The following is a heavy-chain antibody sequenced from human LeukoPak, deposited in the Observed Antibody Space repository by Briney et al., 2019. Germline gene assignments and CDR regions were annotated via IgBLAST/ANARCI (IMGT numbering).Heavy chain of an antibody. CDR2: ISYDGSKE. V-gene: IGHV3-30*04. D-gene: IGHD3-22*01. CDR3: ARDGYYFDSSGYYGFDH. Sequence: PGGSLRLSCAASGFSFSNYAMHWVRQAPGKGLQWLAIISYDGSKEYYADSLKGRFTISRDNSKNTLYLQMNSLRAEDSALYYCARDGYYFDSSGYYGFDHWGQGTLVTVSS. CDR1: GFSFSNYA. J-gene: IGHJ4*02.